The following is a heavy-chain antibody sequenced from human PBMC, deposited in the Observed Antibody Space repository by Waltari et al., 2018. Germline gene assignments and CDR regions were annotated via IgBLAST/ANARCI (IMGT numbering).Heavy chain of an antibody. CDR2: ISTTGSTI. D-gene: IGHD1-7*01. CDR1: GFTFSGFE. Sequence: EVQLVESGGGLVQPGGSLRLSCAASGFTFSGFEMNWVRQAPGKGLEWVSYISTTGSTIYYADSVKGRFTISRDNAKNSLYLQMNSLRAEDTAVYYCARDGNNWNYGDYWGQGTLVTVSS. J-gene: IGHJ4*02. CDR3: ARDGNNWNYGDY. V-gene: IGHV3-48*03.